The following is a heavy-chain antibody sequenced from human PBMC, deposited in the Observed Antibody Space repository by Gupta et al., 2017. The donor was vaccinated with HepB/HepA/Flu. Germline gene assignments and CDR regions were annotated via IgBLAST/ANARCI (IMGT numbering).Heavy chain of an antibody. CDR2: IKRDGSDI. J-gene: IGHJ4*02. CDR1: GFIYSNHW. D-gene: IGHD4/OR15-4a*01. V-gene: IGHV3-7*01. CDR3: ARGPNYGDRTDYFDY. Sequence: EVQLVGSGGGLVQPGGSLRLSCAASGFIYSNHWMSWVRQTPGKGLEWVASIKRDGSDISYVDSVRGRFTISRDNAKSSLYLQINSLRAEDTAVYFCARGPNYGDRTDYFDYWGQGTLVTVSS.